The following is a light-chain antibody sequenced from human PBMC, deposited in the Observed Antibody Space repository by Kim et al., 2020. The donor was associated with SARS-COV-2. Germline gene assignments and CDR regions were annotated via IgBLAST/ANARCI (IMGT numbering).Light chain of an antibody. Sequence: SSELTQDPSVSVALGQTVRITCQGDSLRSFYATWYQQKPGQAPILVIYGKDNRPSGIPDRFSGSSSGNSASLTIPGTQAGDEADYYCNSRDSSDNVVFGGGNQLTVL. J-gene: IGLJ2*01. V-gene: IGLV3-19*01. CDR2: GKD. CDR3: NSRDSSDNVV. CDR1: SLRSFY.